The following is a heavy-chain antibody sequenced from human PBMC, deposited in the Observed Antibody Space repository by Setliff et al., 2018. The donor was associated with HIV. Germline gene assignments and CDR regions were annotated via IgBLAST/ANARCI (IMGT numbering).Heavy chain of an antibody. CDR1: GGSISSYY. Sequence: SETLSLTCTVSGGSISSYYWSWIRQPPGKGLEWIGYIYYSGSTNYNPSLKSRFTISVDTSKNQFSLKLSSVTAADTAVYYCARAVDYYNFWSGYYTPYYYYYMDVWGKGTTVTVSS. CDR2: IYYSGST. J-gene: IGHJ6*03. V-gene: IGHV4-59*08. D-gene: IGHD3-3*01. CDR3: ARAVDYYNFWSGYYTPYYYYYMDV.